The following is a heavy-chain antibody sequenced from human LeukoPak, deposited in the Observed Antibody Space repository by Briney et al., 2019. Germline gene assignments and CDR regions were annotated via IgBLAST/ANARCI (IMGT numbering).Heavy chain of an antibody. Sequence: ASVKVSCKASGYTFTSYGISWVRQAPGQGLEWMGWISAYNGNTNYAQKLQSRVTMTTDTSTSTAYMELRSLRSDDTAVYYCARDVKNTAMVAYYYYMDVWGKGTTVTVSS. CDR3: ARDVKNTAMVAYYYYMDV. CDR1: GYTFTSYG. CDR2: ISAYNGNT. V-gene: IGHV1-18*01. D-gene: IGHD5-18*01. J-gene: IGHJ6*03.